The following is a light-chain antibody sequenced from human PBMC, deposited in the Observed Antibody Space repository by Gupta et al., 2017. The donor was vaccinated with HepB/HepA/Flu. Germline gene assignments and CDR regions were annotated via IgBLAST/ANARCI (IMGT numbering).Light chain of an antibody. J-gene: IGKJ1*01. Sequence: DFHLTQSPSFLSASVGDRVTITCRASQAISNYFAWYQQKPGKAPKLLIYGAFNLDTGVPSRFSGSGSGTEFTLTISSRQPEDLATYYCQQLKNYPPWTFGQGTKVEIK. CDR1: QAISNY. CDR3: QQLKNYPPWT. CDR2: GAF. V-gene: IGKV1-9*01.